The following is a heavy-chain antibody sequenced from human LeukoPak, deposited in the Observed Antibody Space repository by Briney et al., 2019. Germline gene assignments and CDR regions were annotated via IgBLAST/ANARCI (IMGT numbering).Heavy chain of an antibody. V-gene: IGHV3-21*01. CDR1: GFTFSSYW. Sequence: GGSLRLSCAASGFTFSSYWMHWVRQAPGKGLAWVSSISSSSSYIYYADSVKGRFTISRDNAKNSLYLQMNSLRAEDTAVYYCARAFYGDSSSAFDIWGQGTMVTVSS. D-gene: IGHD3-22*01. CDR3: ARAFYGDSSSAFDI. CDR2: ISSSSSYI. J-gene: IGHJ3*02.